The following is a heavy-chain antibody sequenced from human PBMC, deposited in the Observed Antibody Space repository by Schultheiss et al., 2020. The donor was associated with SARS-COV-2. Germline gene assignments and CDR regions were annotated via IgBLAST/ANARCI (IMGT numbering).Heavy chain of an antibody. J-gene: IGHJ6*02. Sequence: GGSLRLSCAASGFTFSSYGMHWVRQAPGKGLEWVAVISYDGSNKYYADSVKGRFTISRDNAKNTLYLQMNSLRAEDTAVYYCARVSSSSWYDRGYYYGMDVWGQGTTVTVSS. D-gene: IGHD6-13*01. V-gene: IGHV3-30*12. CDR3: ARVSSSSWYDRGYYYGMDV. CDR2: ISYDGSNK. CDR1: GFTFSSYG.